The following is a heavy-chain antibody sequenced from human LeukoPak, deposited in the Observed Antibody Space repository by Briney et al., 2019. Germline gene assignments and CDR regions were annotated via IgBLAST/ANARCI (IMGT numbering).Heavy chain of an antibody. CDR2: INHSGST. CDR1: GGSFSGYY. D-gene: IGHD3-3*01. CDR3: ARVPNWDFWSGYYFDY. J-gene: IGHJ4*02. V-gene: IGHV4-34*01. Sequence: PSETLSLTCAVYGGSFSGYYWSWIRQPPGKGLEWIGEINHSGSTNYNPSLKSRVTISVDTSKNQFSLKLSSVTAADTAVYYCARVPNWDFWSGYYFDYWGQGTLVTVSS.